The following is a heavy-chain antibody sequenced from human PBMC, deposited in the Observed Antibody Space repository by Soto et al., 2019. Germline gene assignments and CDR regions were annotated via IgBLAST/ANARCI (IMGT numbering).Heavy chain of an antibody. CDR1: GGTFSSYA. V-gene: IGHV1-69*01. D-gene: IGHD3-22*01. CDR2: IIPIFGTA. J-gene: IGHJ6*02. CDR3: ASRYDSSGYYRDKSVYGMDV. Sequence: QVQLVQSGAEVKKPGSSVKVSCKASGGTFSSYAISWVRQAPGQGLEWMGGIIPIFGTANYAQKFQGRVTSTEDESTSTAYMELSSRRSEDTAVYYCASRYDSSGYYRDKSVYGMDVWVQGTTGTVSS.